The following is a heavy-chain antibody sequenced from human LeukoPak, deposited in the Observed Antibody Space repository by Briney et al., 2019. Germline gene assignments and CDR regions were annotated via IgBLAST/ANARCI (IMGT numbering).Heavy chain of an antibody. J-gene: IGHJ4*02. CDR1: GFTFSSYG. CDR3: AKEGIAAADYFDY. CDR2: IWYDGSNK. D-gene: IGHD6-13*01. Sequence: SGRSLGLSCAASGFTFSSYGMHWVRQAPGKGLEWVAVIWYDGSNKYYADSVKGRFTISRDNSKNTLYLQMNSLRAEDTAVYYCAKEGIAAADYFDYWGQGTLVTVSS. V-gene: IGHV3-33*06.